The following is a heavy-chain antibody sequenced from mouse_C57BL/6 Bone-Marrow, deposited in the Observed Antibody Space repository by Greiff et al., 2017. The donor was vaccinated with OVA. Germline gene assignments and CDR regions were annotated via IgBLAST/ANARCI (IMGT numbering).Heavy chain of an antibody. J-gene: IGHJ3*01. CDR3: AREVDGYYGFAY. CDR1: GFTFSDYY. Sequence: EVKLVESEGGLVQPGSSMKLSCTASGFTFSDYYMAWVRQVPETGLEWVANINYDGSSTYYLDSLKSRFIISSDNAKNILYLQMSSLKSEDTATYYCAREVDGYYGFAYWGQGTLVTVSA. CDR2: INYDGSST. D-gene: IGHD2-3*01. V-gene: IGHV5-16*01.